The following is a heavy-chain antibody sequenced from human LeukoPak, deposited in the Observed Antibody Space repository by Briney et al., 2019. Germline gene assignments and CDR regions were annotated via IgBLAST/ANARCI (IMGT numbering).Heavy chain of an antibody. J-gene: IGHJ3*02. CDR3: AKGQGRDPIFGVVSDAFDI. D-gene: IGHD3-3*01. CDR2: IYSGGST. Sequence: GGSLRLSCAASGFTVSSNYMSWVRQAPGKGLEWVSVIYSGGSTYYADSVKGRFTISRDNAKNSLYLQMNSLRAEDMALYYCAKGQGRDPIFGVVSDAFDIWGQGTMVTVSS. CDR1: GFTVSSNY. V-gene: IGHV3-53*05.